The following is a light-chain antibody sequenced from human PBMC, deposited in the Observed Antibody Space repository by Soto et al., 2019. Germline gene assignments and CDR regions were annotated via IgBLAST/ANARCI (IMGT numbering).Light chain of an antibody. CDR1: QSIGTF. Sequence: DIQMAQSPSSLSASLGDTVSITCRASQSIGTFLNWYQQSPGKAPKLLIYAASSLQTGVPSRFSGSGSGTVSPLTIGSLKPENFATYYCQQINSLPREFGKGTEGDTK. CDR3: QQINSLPRE. J-gene: IGKJ1*01. V-gene: IGKV1-39*01. CDR2: AAS.